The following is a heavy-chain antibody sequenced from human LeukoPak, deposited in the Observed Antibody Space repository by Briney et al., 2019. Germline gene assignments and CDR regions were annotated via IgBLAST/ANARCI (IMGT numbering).Heavy chain of an antibody. J-gene: IGHJ4*02. CDR2: TYYRSKWSK. V-gene: IGHV6-1*01. D-gene: IGHD5-12*01. CDR1: GDSVSSNSAA. Sequence: SQTLSLTCALSGDSVSSNSAAWNRIRQSPSRGLEWLGRTYYRSKWSKDYATSVKGRINIYPDTSKNQFSLQLNSVTPEDTAVYYCIREGGRYGGYDLDYWGQGTLVTVSS. CDR3: IREGGRYGGYDLDY.